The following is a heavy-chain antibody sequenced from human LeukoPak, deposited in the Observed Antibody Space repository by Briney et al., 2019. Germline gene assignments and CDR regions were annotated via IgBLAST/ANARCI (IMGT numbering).Heavy chain of an antibody. CDR2: ISSCGGST. V-gene: IGHV3-64*01. D-gene: IGHD6-6*01. Sequence: GGSLRLSCAASGFNLSSYSMHWVRQAPGKGLEYVSAISSCGGSTYYANSVKDRFTISRDNSKNTVYLQMGSLRTEDMAVYYCARISRSHDYDYWGQGTLVIVSS. J-gene: IGHJ4*02. CDR3: ARISRSHDYDY. CDR1: GFNLSSYS.